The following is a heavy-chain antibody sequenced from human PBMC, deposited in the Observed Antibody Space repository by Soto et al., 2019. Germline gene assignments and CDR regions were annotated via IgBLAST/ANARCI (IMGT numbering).Heavy chain of an antibody. D-gene: IGHD3-22*01. J-gene: IGHJ2*01. V-gene: IGHV3-73*02. CDR3: TRPSEDRTGYDWYCDL. CDR2: IRGKANHDAT. Sequence: EVQLVESGGTLVQPGGSLKLSCAASGFTLSTSAMHWVRQASGKGLEWIGRIRGKANHDATAYAASVKGRFIISRDESKNTTYLQMNSLENDDTAVYYCTRPSEDRTGYDWYCDLWGRGTLVTVSS. CDR1: GFTLSTSA.